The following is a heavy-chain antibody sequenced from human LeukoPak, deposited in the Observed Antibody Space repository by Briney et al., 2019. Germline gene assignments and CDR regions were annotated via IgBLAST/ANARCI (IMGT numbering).Heavy chain of an antibody. CDR3: ARVARHPGIAVAGNDY. V-gene: IGHV3-21*01. J-gene: IGHJ4*02. CDR1: GFTFSTYS. CDR2: ISSSSSYI. Sequence: GGSLRLSCAASGFTFSTYSMNWVRQAPGKGLEWVSSISSSSSYIYYADSVKGRFTISRDNARKSLYLQMDSLRAEDTAVYYCARVARHPGIAVAGNDYWGQGTLVTVSS. D-gene: IGHD6-19*01.